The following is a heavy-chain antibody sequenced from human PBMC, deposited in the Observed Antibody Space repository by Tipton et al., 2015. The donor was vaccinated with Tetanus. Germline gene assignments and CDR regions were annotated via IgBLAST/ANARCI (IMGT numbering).Heavy chain of an antibody. CDR3: AGGPIAAAGTSDALDI. V-gene: IGHV7-4-1*02. CDR2: INTNTGNP. D-gene: IGHD6-13*01. J-gene: IGHJ3*02. CDR1: GYTFTSYA. Sequence: QVQLVQSGSELKKPGASVKVSCKASGYTFTSYAMNWVRQAPGQGLEWMGWINTNTGNPTYAQGFTGRFVFSLDTSVSTAYLQISSLRAEAPAVYYCAGGPIAAAGTSDALDIWGQGTMVTASS.